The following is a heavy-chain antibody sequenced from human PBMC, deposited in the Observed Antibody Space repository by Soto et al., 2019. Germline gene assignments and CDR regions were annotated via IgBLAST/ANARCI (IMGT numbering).Heavy chain of an antibody. V-gene: IGHV1-3*01. CDR2: ISAGDGNT. CDR3: ARDTCTNGVCYGDY. D-gene: IGHD2-8*01. J-gene: IGHJ4*02. Sequence: ASVKVSCKAAGYTFSTSAIQWVRQAPGQRLGWMGWISAGDGNTRYSQTFQGRVTFTSDTSASTGYMELSGLTSEDTAVYFCARDTCTNGVCYGDYWGQGTLVTVAS. CDR1: GYTFSTSA.